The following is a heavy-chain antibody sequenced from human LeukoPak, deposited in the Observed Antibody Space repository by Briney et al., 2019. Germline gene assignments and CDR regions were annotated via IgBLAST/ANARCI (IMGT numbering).Heavy chain of an antibody. D-gene: IGHD3-10*01. CDR3: AKDRGVVWFGELFSYYFDY. J-gene: IGHJ4*02. CDR1: GFTFSSYA. CDR2: ISYDGSNK. V-gene: IGHV3-30*04. Sequence: GGSLRLSCAASGFTFSSYAMHWVRQAPGKGLEWVAVISYDGSNKYYADSVKGRFTISRDNSKNTLYLQMNSLRAEDTAVYYCAKDRGVVWFGELFSYYFDYWGQGTLVTVSS.